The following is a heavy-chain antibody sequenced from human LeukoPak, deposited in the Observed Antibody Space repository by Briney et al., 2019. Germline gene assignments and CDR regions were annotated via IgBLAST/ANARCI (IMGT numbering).Heavy chain of an antibody. CDR3: AKDRAYSGYDLRWFDP. Sequence: GGSLRLSCAASGFTFSSYGMHWVRQAPGKGLEWVAVISYDGSNKYYADSVKGRFTISRDNSKNTLYLQMNSLRAEDTAVYYCAKDRAYSGYDLRWFDPWGQGTLVTVSS. CDR2: ISYDGSNK. CDR1: GFTFSSYG. J-gene: IGHJ5*02. D-gene: IGHD5-12*01. V-gene: IGHV3-30*18.